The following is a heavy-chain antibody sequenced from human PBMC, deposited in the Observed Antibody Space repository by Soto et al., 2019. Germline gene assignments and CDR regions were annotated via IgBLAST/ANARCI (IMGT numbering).Heavy chain of an antibody. V-gene: IGHV3-64*01. CDR1: GFTFSSYD. CDR3: VRRVSGNYDY. J-gene: IGHJ4*02. CDR2: ISRNGGTT. Sequence: EVQLAESGGGMVQPGGSLRLSCVASGFTFSSYDMHWARQAPGKGLEYVSSISRNGGTTYYGNSVKGRFTISRDNFKNTLYLPVGSLRAEDMAVYYCVRRVSGNYDYWGQGTLVTVSS. D-gene: IGHD1-7*01.